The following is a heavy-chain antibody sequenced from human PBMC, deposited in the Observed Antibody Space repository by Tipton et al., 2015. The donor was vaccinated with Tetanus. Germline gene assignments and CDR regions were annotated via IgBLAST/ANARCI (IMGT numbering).Heavy chain of an antibody. J-gene: IGHJ6*02. CDR1: GGSISSGGFF. D-gene: IGHD1-1*01. Sequence: GLVKPSQTLSLTCTVSGGSISSGGFFWNWLRQSPGKGLEWIGYVYYSGDTYYNPSLKSRVTLSVDTSKNQFSLKLNSVTAADTAMYYCVTVNFPSYYHYGMDVWGQGTTVTVSS. V-gene: IGHV4-31*03. CDR3: VTVNFPSYYHYGMDV. CDR2: VYYSGDT.